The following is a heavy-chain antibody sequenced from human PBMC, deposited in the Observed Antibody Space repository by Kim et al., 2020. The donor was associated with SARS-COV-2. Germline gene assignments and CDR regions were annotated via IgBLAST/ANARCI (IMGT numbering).Heavy chain of an antibody. V-gene: IGHV5-10-1*01. CDR3: ARSGSGSYYNNLDY. J-gene: IGHJ4*02. D-gene: IGHD3-10*01. Sequence: SPSCQGHVTISADKSISTAYLQWSSLKASDTAMYYCARSGSGSYYNNLDYWGQGTLVTVSS.